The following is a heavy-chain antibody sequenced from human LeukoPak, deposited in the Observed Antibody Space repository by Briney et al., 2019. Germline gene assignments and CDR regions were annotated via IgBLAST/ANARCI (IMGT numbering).Heavy chain of an antibody. Sequence: ASVKVSCKASGYTFTSYGISWVRQAPGQGLEWMGWISGYNGNTKYAQKLQGRVTMTTDTSTSTAYMELWSLRSDDTAVYYCAREYFDWLLTTTYYMDVWGKGTTVTVSS. CDR2: ISGYNGNT. V-gene: IGHV1-18*01. J-gene: IGHJ6*03. CDR1: GYTFTSYG. CDR3: AREYFDWLLTTTYYMDV. D-gene: IGHD3-9*01.